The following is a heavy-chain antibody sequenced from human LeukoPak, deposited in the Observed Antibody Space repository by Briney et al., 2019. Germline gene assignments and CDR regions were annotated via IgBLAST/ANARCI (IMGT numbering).Heavy chain of an antibody. CDR2: IYYSGST. D-gene: IGHD3-3*01. Sequence: KPSENLSLNCTVSGGSISSYYWSWIRHPPGKGLEWIGYIYYSGSTNYNPSLNSRVTISVDTSKNQFSLKLSSVTAADTAVYYCASANYAFWSGYYTGPFDYWGQGTLVTVSS. V-gene: IGHV4-59*01. J-gene: IGHJ4*02. CDR3: ASANYAFWSGYYTGPFDY. CDR1: GGSISSYY.